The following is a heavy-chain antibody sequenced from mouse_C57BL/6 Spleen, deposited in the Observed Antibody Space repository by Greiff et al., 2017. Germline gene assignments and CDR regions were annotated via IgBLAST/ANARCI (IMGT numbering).Heavy chain of an antibody. J-gene: IGHJ3*01. D-gene: IGHD2-4*01. Sequence: VKLQQPGAELVKPGASVKLSCKASGYTFTSYWMHWVKQRPGQGLEWIGMIHPNSGSTNYNEKFKSKATLTVDKSSSTAYMQLSSLTSEDSAVYYCARCRDDYDGFFAYWGQGTLVTVSA. V-gene: IGHV1-64*01. CDR1: GYTFTSYW. CDR3: ARCRDDYDGFFAY. CDR2: IHPNSGST.